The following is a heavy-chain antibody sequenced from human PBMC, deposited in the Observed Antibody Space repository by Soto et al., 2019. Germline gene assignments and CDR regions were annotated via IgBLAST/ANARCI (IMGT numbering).Heavy chain of an antibody. Sequence: SETLSLTCTVSGGSLSSYYWTWIRQSPGKGLEWIGYVYFSGNTNYNPSLKSRVTISIDTSTNQFSLRLASVTAADTAFYYCGSVRPSGYVLSWGQGTLVTVSS. D-gene: IGHD6-25*01. CDR3: GSVRPSGYVLS. V-gene: IGHV4-59*01. CDR2: VYFSGNT. CDR1: GGSLSSYY. J-gene: IGHJ5*02.